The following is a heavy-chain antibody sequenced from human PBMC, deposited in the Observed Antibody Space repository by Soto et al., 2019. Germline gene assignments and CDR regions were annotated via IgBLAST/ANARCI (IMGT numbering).Heavy chain of an antibody. CDR2: IIPIFGTA. Sequence: QVQLVQSGAEVKKPGSSVKVSCKASGGTFSSYAISWVRQAPGQGLEWMGGIIPIFGTANYAQKFQGRVTMTADESTSTAYMELSSLRSEDTAVYYCARQIVGNRYYYDSSGYPFDYWGQGTLVTVSS. J-gene: IGHJ4*02. CDR1: GGTFSSYA. D-gene: IGHD3-22*01. V-gene: IGHV1-69*12. CDR3: ARQIVGNRYYYDSSGYPFDY.